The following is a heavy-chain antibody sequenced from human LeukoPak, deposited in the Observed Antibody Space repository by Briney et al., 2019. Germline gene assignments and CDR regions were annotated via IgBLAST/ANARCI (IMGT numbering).Heavy chain of an antibody. J-gene: IGHJ5*01. CDR3: ARGTEGYTYGEFDS. CDR2: IHRDGSST. Sequence: GGSLRLSCAASGFTFSDYWMHWVRQAPGKGLVWVSRIHRDGSSTTYADSVKGRFTISRDNAKNTLYLQMNSLRAEDTAMYYCARGTEGYTYGEFDSWGQGTLVTVSS. D-gene: IGHD5-18*01. V-gene: IGHV3-74*01. CDR1: GFTFSDYW.